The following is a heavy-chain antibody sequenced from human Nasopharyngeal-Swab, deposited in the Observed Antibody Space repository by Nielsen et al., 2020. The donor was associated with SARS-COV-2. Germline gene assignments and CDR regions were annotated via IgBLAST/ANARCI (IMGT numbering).Heavy chain of an antibody. Sequence: GSLRLSCAVYGGSFSGYYWSWIRQPPGKGLEWIGEINHSGSTNYNPSLKSRVTISVDTSKNQFSLTLSSVTAADTAVYYCGVVAATYYYYGMDVWGQGTTVTVSS. V-gene: IGHV4-34*01. J-gene: IGHJ6*02. CDR2: INHSGST. CDR1: GGSFSGYY. D-gene: IGHD2-15*01. CDR3: GVVAATYYYYGMDV.